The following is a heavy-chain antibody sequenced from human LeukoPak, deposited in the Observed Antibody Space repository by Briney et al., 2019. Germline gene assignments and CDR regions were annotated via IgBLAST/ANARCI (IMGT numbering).Heavy chain of an antibody. CDR3: ARDENYDILTGYVDY. CDR2: ISAYNGDT. Sequence: GASVKVSCKASGYSFTSYGFNWVRQAPGRGLEWMGWISAYNGDTNYAQTFQGRVTLTTDTSTSTAYMELRSLRSDDTAVYYCARDENYDILTGYVDYWGQGTLVTVSS. V-gene: IGHV1-18*01. CDR1: GYSFTSYG. D-gene: IGHD3-9*01. J-gene: IGHJ4*02.